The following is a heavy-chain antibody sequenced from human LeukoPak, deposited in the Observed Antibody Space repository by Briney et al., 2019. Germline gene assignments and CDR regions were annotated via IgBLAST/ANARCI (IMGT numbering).Heavy chain of an antibody. Sequence: GGSLRLSCAASGFTFSSYGLHWVRQAPGKGLEWVAFIRYDGSNKYYADSVKGRFTISRDNSKNTLYLQMNSLRAEDTAVYYCAKDFREIESLWFRPHGYSYYMDVWGKGTTVTISS. V-gene: IGHV3-30*02. J-gene: IGHJ6*03. CDR2: IRYDGSNK. D-gene: IGHD3-10*01. CDR3: AKDFREIESLWFRPHGYSYYMDV. CDR1: GFTFSSYG.